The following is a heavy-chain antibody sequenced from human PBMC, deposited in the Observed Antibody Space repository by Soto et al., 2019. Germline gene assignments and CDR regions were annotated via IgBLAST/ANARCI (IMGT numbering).Heavy chain of an antibody. D-gene: IGHD2-21*02. V-gene: IGHV1-46*01. CDR3: ARGGHVVVVTAALDY. CDR1: GDTFTDYY. J-gene: IGHJ4*02. Sequence: QVQLVQSGAEVKKPGASVKVSCKASGDTFTDYYIHWVRQAPGQGLEWMGTVNPSGGHTTYAQHFLGRMTMTRDTSTSTLYLELTSLTSEDTAIYYCARGGHVVVVTAALDYWGQGTLVTVSS. CDR2: VNPSGGHT.